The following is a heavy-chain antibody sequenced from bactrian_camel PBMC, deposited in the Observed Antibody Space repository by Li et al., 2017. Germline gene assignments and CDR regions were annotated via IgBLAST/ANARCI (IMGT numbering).Heavy chain of an antibody. CDR1: GDTIGRYC. CDR3: ATDWGHGRMGKCEGLGTLYNY. V-gene: IGHV3S55*01. Sequence: HVQLVESGGGSVQVGGSLTLSCVASGDTIGRYCMGWFRQAPGKEREGVAVLDSDGSTTYADSVKGRFTISKDNAKPTLYLQMNSLKPEDTAMYFCATDWGHGRMGKCEGLGTLYNYWGQGTQVTVS. D-gene: IGHD5*01. CDR2: LDSDGST. J-gene: IGHJ4*01.